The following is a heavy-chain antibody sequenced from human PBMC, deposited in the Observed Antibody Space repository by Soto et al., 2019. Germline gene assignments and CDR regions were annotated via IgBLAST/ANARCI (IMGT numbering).Heavy chain of an antibody. CDR3: ARVGPFRVGNPNWFDP. D-gene: IGHD1-26*01. CDR2: INHSGST. J-gene: IGHJ5*02. Sequence: SETLSLTCAVNGGSGGSFSGYYWSWIRQPPGKGLEWIGEINHSGSTNYNPSLKSRVTISVDTSKNQFSLKLSSVTAADTAVYYCARVGPFRVGNPNWFDPWGQGTLVTVSS. V-gene: IGHV4-34*01. CDR1: GGSGGSFSGYY.